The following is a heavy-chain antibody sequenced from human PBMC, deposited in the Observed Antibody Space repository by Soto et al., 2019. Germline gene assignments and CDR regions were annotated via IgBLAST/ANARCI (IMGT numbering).Heavy chain of an antibody. CDR1: GFPFGENA. D-gene: IGHD1-26*01. J-gene: IGHJ4*02. V-gene: IGHV3-23*01. CDR3: SGAESPDTAYFSLY. Sequence: PGGSLRLSCAASGFPFGENAMSWVRQAPGKGLEWVSGISDSGATTYYADSVRGRFTISRDNSKNTLYLQMKSLRAEDSASYYCSGAESPDTAYFSLYWGQGTPVTVSS. CDR2: ISDSGATT.